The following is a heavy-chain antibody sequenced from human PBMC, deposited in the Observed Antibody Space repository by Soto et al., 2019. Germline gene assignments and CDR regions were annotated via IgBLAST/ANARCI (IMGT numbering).Heavy chain of an antibody. CDR1: GFTFSNYA. D-gene: IGHD5-18*01. CDR2: ISGSGGST. J-gene: IGHJ6*03. V-gene: IGHV3-23*01. Sequence: GGSLRLSCAASGFTFSNYAMSWVRQAPGKGLEWVSAISGSGGSTYYADSVKGRFTISRDNSKNTLYLQLNSLRAEDTAVYYCAKGWDTGYFYYYMDVWGKGTTVTVSS. CDR3: AKGWDTGYFYYYMDV.